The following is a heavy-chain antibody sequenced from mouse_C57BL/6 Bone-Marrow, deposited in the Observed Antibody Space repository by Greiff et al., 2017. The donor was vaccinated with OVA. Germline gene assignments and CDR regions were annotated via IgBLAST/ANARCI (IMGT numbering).Heavy chain of an antibody. D-gene: IGHD2-3*01. Sequence: VQLQQSGAELVRPGASVTLSCKASGYTFTDYEMHWVKQTPVHGLEWIGAIDPETGGTAYNQKFKGKAILTADKSSSTAYMELRSLASEDSAVYYCTRCGWLQAWGQGTTLTVSS. J-gene: IGHJ2*01. CDR3: TRCGWLQA. V-gene: IGHV1-15*01. CDR1: GYTFTDYE. CDR2: IDPETGGT.